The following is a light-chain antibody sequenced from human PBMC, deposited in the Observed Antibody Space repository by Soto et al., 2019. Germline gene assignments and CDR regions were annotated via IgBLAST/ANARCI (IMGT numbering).Light chain of an antibody. Sequence: DFVMTQAPDSLAVSLGERATINCKSSQSVLYNSNNKNHLGWFQQKPGHPPKLLIYGASFRPSGVPDRVSGSGSGTDFALTIRSLQAEDVAVYYCQQYYSIPFTFGQGTKLEI. V-gene: IGKV4-1*01. CDR2: GAS. CDR1: QSVLYNSNNKNH. J-gene: IGKJ2*01. CDR3: QQYYSIPFT.